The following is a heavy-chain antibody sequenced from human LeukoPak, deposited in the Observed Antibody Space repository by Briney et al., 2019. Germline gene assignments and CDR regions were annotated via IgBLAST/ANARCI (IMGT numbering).Heavy chain of an antibody. J-gene: IGHJ3*02. CDR3: ARLTRRGHDAFDI. V-gene: IGHV4-4*09. CDR1: GGSISSYY. D-gene: IGHD1-14*01. Sequence: PSETLSLTCTVSGGSISSYYWSWIRQPPGKGLEWIGYIYTSGSTNYNPSLKSRVTISVDTSKNQFSLKLSSVTAADTAVYYCARLTRRGHDAFDIRGQGTMVTVSS. CDR2: IYTSGST.